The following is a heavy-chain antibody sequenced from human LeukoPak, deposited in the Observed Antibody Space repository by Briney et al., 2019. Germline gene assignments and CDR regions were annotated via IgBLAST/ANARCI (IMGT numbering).Heavy chain of an antibody. CDR2: IEQDVSEK. V-gene: IGHV3-7*01. CDR3: AKSGNGFGS. J-gene: IGHJ4*02. Sequence: PGGSLRLSCAASGFPFSSNWMSWVRQAPGKGLEWVANIEQDVSEKSYVDSVKGRFSISRDNAKSSLYLQMNSLRAEDTAVYYCAKSGNGFGSWGQGALVTVSS. CDR1: GFPFSSNW. D-gene: IGHD2-8*01.